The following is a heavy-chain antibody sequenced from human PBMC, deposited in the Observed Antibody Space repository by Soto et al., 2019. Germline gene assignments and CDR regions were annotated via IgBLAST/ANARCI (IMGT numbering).Heavy chain of an antibody. J-gene: IGHJ3*02. D-gene: IGHD6-19*01. CDR1: GFTFNRYT. CDR3: AKDPPHRSGVNDAFDI. CDR2: ITSSSNYI. V-gene: IGHV3-21*04. Sequence: PGGSLRLSCAASGFTFNRYTMNWVRQAPGRGLEWVSSITSSSNYIYYADSVKGRFTISRDNSKNTLYLQMNSLRAEDTAVYYSAKDPPHRSGVNDAFDIWGQGTMVTVSS.